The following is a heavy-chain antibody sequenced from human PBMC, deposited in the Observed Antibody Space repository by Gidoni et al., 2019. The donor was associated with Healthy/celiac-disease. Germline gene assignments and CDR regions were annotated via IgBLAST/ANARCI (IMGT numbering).Heavy chain of an antibody. J-gene: IGHJ6*02. CDR1: GYTFTGYY. Sequence: QVQLVQSGAEVKKPGASVKVSCKASGYTFTGYYIHRVRQAPGQGLEWMGWINPNSGGTNYAQKFQGWVTMTRDTSISTAYMELSRLRSDDTAVYYCAIGYCSGGSCYSGYYYYGWTSGAKGPRSPSP. D-gene: IGHD2-15*01. CDR2: INPNSGGT. V-gene: IGHV1-2*04. CDR3: AIGYCSGGSCYSGYYYYGWTS.